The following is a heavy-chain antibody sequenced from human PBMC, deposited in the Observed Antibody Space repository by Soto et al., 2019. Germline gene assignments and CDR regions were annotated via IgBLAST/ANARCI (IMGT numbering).Heavy chain of an antibody. J-gene: IGHJ6*02. CDR2: IIPVLGTT. D-gene: IGHD2-2*01. CDR3: ARSSPYIGVRKPTGNHVCYRMDV. V-gene: IGHV1-69*01. Sequence: QVQLVQSGAEVKKPGSSVKVFCKASGGTFSNYTISWVRQAPGQGLEWMGGIIPVLGTTDYEQKFQGRVTITADGSMSTAYMKLSSLRSADTTVYYCARSSPYIGVRKPTGNHVCYRMDVWGQGTTVTVSS. CDR1: GGTFSNYT.